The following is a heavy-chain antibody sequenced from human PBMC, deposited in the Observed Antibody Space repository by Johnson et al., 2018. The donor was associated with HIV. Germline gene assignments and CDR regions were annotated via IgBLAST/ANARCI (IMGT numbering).Heavy chain of an antibody. D-gene: IGHD3-22*01. Sequence: QVRLVESGGGVVQPGRSLRLSCAASGFTFSSYAMHWVRQAPGKGLEWVAVISYDGSEKYFADPVKGRFPISRDSSKNTLYLQMNSLRAEDTAVYYCARGSRYTYDNDDAYLLHAFDFWGQGTMVTVSS. V-gene: IGHV3-30*04. CDR2: ISYDGSEK. CDR3: ARGSRYTYDNDDAYLLHAFDF. CDR1: GFTFSSYA. J-gene: IGHJ3*01.